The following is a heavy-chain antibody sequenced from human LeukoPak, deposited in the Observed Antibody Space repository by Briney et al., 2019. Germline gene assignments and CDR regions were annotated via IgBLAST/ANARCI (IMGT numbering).Heavy chain of an antibody. CDR2: INNDGSST. Sequence: GSLSLSCAASGFTFSNYWMQWARQAPGKGLVWVSRINNDGSSTIYADSVKGRFTISRDNAKNTLYLQMNSLRAEDTVVYYCAREQSGWLFDYWGRGTLVTVSS. J-gene: IGHJ4*02. V-gene: IGHV3-74*01. D-gene: IGHD2-21*01. CDR3: AREQSGWLFDY. CDR1: GFTFSNYW.